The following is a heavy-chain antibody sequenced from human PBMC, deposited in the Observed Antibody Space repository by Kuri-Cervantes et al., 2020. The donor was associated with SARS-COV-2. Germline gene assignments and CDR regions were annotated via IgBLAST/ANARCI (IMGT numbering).Heavy chain of an antibody. CDR1: GGSISSGGYY. V-gene: IGHV4-31*03. CDR3: ARRGAVAGTVPFFDY. CDR2: IYYSGST. D-gene: IGHD6-19*01. J-gene: IGHJ4*02. Sequence: LRLSCTVSGGSISSGGYYWSWIRQHPGKGLEWIGYIYYSGSTYYNPSLKSRVTISVDTSKNQFSLKLSSVTAADTAVYYCARRGAVAGTVPFFDYWGQGTLVTVSS.